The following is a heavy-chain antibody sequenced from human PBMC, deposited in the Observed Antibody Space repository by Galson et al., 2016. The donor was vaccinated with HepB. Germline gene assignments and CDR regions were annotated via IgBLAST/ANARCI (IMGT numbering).Heavy chain of an antibody. CDR1: GFTFSTYG. CDR2: IYYDGSDQ. J-gene: IGHJ3*02. CDR3: AREHDSTEVGDFDI. D-gene: IGHD2-15*01. Sequence: SLRLSCAASGFTFSTYGMHWVRQGKGLEWVALIYYDGSDQYYADSVKGRLTISRDNSKNTLYLQMDSLRPEDTAVYYCAREHDSTEVGDFDIWGQGTVVIVSS. V-gene: IGHV3-33*01.